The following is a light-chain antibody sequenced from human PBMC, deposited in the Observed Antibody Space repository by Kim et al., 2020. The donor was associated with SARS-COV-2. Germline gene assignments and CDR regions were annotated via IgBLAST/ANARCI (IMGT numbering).Light chain of an antibody. CDR1: QSVARY. CDR2: DAS. Sequence: SLSPGERATLSCRASQSVARYLAWYQQKPGQAPRLLIYDASKRATGVPARFCGSGSGTDYTLTITSLEPEDSAVYYCQQRSRWVTFGGGTKVDIK. CDR3: QQRSRWVT. V-gene: IGKV3-11*01. J-gene: IGKJ4*01.